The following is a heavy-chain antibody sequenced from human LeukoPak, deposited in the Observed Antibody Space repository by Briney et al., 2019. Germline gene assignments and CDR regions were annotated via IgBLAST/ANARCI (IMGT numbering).Heavy chain of an antibody. V-gene: IGHV3-53*04. CDR2: IYSGGST. D-gene: IGHD3-10*01. J-gene: IGHJ4*02. CDR3: AKSRSFLGPSSLDY. Sequence: GGSLRLSCAASGFIVSSNYISWVRQAPGKGLQWVSVIYSGGSTFYADSVKGRFTISRHDSKNTVYLQMKSMRTEDTAVYYCAKSRSFLGPSSLDYWGQGALVTVSS. CDR1: GFIVSSNY.